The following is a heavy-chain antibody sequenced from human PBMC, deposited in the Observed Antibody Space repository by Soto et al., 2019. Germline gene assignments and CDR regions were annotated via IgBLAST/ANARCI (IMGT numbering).Heavy chain of an antibody. Sequence: AGGSLRLSCAASGFTFGSYAIHWVRQAPGKGLEWVAVISYEGSNKYYADSVKGRFTISRDNSKNTLDLQMNSLRAEDTAVYYCARDRSLFYYYAMDVWGQGTTVTVSS. CDR3: ARDRSLFYYYAMDV. V-gene: IGHV3-30-3*01. J-gene: IGHJ6*02. CDR1: GFTFGSYA. CDR2: ISYEGSNK.